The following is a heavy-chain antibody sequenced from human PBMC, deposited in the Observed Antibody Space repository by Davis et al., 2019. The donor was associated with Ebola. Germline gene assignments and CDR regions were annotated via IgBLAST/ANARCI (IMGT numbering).Heavy chain of an antibody. D-gene: IGHD5-24*01. CDR1: GYSSTKYW. J-gene: IGHJ5*02. CDR3: VRQANYILYDP. V-gene: IGHV5-51*01. Sequence: PGGSLRLSCKASGYSSTKYWIGWVRQMPGKGLEWMGLAYPGVSGDSDIRYSPSFQGQVSISVDKSIATAYLQWGGLKTSDTAIYYCVRQANYILYDPWGQGTLVTVSS. CDR2: AYPGVSGDSDI.